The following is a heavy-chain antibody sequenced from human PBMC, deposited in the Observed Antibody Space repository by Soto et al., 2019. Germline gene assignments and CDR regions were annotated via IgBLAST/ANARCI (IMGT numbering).Heavy chain of an antibody. J-gene: IGHJ4*02. D-gene: IGHD5-12*01. Sequence: TSETLSLTCAVSCCPISSGGYSWSWIRQPPGKGLEWIGYIYHSGSTYYNPSLKSRVTISVDRSKNQFSLKLSSVTAADTAVYYCAAGGGLPRYYWGQGTLVTVSS. CDR2: IYHSGST. V-gene: IGHV4-30-2*01. CDR3: AAGGGLPRYY. CDR1: CCPISSGGYS.